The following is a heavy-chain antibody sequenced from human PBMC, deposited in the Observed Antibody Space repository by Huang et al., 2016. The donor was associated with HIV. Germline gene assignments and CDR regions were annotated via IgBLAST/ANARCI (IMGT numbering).Heavy chain of an antibody. CDR1: GGSISSHY. V-gene: IGHV4-59*11. CDR3: ARDGTAHYYYYMDV. CDR2: VYYSGST. J-gene: IGHJ6*03. Sequence: QVQLQESGPGLVKPSETLSLTCTVSGGSISSHYWSWIRQPPGKGLEWIGSVYYSGSTNYHPSLKSRVTISVDTSKNQFSLKLSSVTAADTAVYYCARDGTAHYYYYMDVWGKGTTVTVSS.